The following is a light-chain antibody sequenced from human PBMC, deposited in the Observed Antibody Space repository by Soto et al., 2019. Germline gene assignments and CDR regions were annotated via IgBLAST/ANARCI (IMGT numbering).Light chain of an antibody. V-gene: IGLV2-14*03. CDR2: NVY. Sequence: QSVLTQPASVSGSPGQSITISCTGTNSDVGSYNYVSWHQQHPGKAPKLMIYNVYDRPSGISNRFSGSKSGNTASLTISGLQGEDQADYYCSSYKIRRTYVFGTGTKVTVL. J-gene: IGLJ1*01. CDR1: NSDVGSYNY. CDR3: SSYKIRRTYV.